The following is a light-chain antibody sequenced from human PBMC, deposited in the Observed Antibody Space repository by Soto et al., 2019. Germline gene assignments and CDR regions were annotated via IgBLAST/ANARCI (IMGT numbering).Light chain of an antibody. CDR1: QTVISNY. CDR3: QQYFDVPFT. J-gene: IGKJ4*01. Sequence: EIILTQSPDTLSLSPGGRATLSCRASQTVISNYLAWYQQKPGQPPQLIIYWASTRESGVPERFSGSGSGTDFTLTISSLEAEDVAFYWCQQYFDVPFTFGGGTKVDI. V-gene: IGKV4-1*01. CDR2: WAS.